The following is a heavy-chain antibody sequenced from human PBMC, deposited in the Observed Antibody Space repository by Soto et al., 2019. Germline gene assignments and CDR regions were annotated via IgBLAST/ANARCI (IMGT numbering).Heavy chain of an antibody. Sequence: ASVKVSCKASGYTFTSYAMHWVRQAPGQRLEWMEWINAGNGNTKYSQKFQGRVTITRDTSASTAYMELSSLRSEDTAVYYCARDLIEVGFDYWGQGTLVTVSS. D-gene: IGHD1-26*01. CDR3: ARDLIEVGFDY. J-gene: IGHJ4*02. V-gene: IGHV1-3*01. CDR1: GYTFTSYA. CDR2: INAGNGNT.